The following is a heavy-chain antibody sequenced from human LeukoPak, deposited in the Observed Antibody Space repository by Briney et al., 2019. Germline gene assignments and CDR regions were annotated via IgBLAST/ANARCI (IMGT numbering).Heavy chain of an antibody. V-gene: IGHV3-21*01. J-gene: IGHJ3*02. Sequence: GGSLRLSCAASGFTFSTYSMNWVRQAPGKGLEWVSSIGGTGTSIYYADSVKGRFTISRDNPKNSLYLQMNSLRAEDTAVYYCARVYCSSTSCLDAFDIWGQGTMVTVSS. CDR2: IGGTGTSI. D-gene: IGHD2-2*01. CDR3: ARVYCSSTSCLDAFDI. CDR1: GFTFSTYS.